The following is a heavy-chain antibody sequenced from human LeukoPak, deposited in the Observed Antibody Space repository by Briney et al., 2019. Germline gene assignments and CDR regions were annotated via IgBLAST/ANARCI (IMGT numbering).Heavy chain of an antibody. CDR2: INPSGGST. CDR3: AREFKEGQAVRGVTKPNYHYYYMDV. Sequence: ASVKVSCKASGYTFTSYYMHWVRQAPGQGLEWMGIINPSGGSTSYAQKFQGRVTMTRDMSTSTVYMELSSLRSEDTAVYYCAREFKEGQAVRGVTKPNYHYYYMDVWGKGPRSPSP. J-gene: IGHJ6*03. D-gene: IGHD3-10*01. CDR1: GYTFTSYY. V-gene: IGHV1-46*01.